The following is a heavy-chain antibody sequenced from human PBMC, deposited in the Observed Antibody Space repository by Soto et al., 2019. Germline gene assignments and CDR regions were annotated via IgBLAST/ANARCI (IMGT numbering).Heavy chain of an antibody. CDR2: IYSSGST. Sequence: QIQLQESGPGLVKPSETLSLTCTVSGGSISSSSYYWGWIRQPPGKGLEGIGSIYSSGSTYYTPSLKSRVPRSVDTSKIQFSLKLSSVTAADTAVYYCARRLGYDYGDYDDFDYWGKGTLVNVSS. V-gene: IGHV4-39*01. J-gene: IGHJ4*02. CDR1: GGSISSSSYY. CDR3: ARRLGYDYGDYDDFDY. D-gene: IGHD4-17*01.